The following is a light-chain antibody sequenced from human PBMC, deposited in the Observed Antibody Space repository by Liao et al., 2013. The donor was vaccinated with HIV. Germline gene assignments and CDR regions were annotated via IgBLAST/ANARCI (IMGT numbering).Light chain of an antibody. J-gene: IGLJ3*02. Sequence: SYVLTQTPSVSVAPGKTATVTCGGSNIGSKSVHWYQQKPGQAPVLLIYYDRARPSEIPERFSGSNSANTATLTISRVEAGDEADYYCQVWGTTTDHWVFGGGTKLTVL. CDR1: NIGSKS. V-gene: IGLV3-21*04. CDR2: YDR. CDR3: QVWGTTTDHWV.